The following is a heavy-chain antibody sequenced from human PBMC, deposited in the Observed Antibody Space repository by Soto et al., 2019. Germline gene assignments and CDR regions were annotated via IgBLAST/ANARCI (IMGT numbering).Heavy chain of an antibody. D-gene: IGHD2-2*01. J-gene: IGHJ4*02. CDR2: ISGSGGST. V-gene: IGHV3-23*01. Sequence: GGSLRLSCAASGVTFSSYAMSWVRQAPGKGLEWVSAISGSGGSTYYADSVKGRFTISRDNSKNTLYLQMNSLRAEDTAVYYCAPRGAYCSSTSCQSVSGYWGQGTLVTVSS. CDR3: APRGAYCSSTSCQSVSGY. CDR1: GVTFSSYA.